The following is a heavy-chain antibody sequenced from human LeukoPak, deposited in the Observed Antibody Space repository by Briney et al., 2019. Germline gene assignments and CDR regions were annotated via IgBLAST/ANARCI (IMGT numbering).Heavy chain of an antibody. CDR3: AAQPDY. Sequence: SETLSLTCAVYGGSFSGYYWSWIRQPPGKGLEWIGEINHSGSTNYNPSLKSRVTISVDTSKNQLSLNLTSVTAADTAVYYCAAQPDYWGQGTLVTVSS. CDR1: GGSFSGYY. D-gene: IGHD2-2*01. J-gene: IGHJ4*02. CDR2: INHSGST. V-gene: IGHV4-34*01.